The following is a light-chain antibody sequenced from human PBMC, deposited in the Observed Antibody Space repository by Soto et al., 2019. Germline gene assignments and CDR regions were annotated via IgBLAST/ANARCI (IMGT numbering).Light chain of an antibody. J-gene: IGLJ1*01. Sequence: QSALTQPPSASGSPGQSVTISCTGTSSDVGGYNYVSWYQQHPGKAPKLMIYEVSKRPSGVPDRFSGSKSGNTASLTVSGLQAEDEADYYCSSSAGSTVYVFGTGTKVTVL. CDR2: EVS. CDR1: SSDVGGYNY. CDR3: SSSAGSTVYV. V-gene: IGLV2-8*01.